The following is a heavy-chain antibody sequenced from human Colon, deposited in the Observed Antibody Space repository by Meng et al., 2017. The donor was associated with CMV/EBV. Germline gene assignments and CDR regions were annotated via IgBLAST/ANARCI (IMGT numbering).Heavy chain of an antibody. D-gene: IGHD3-3*01. CDR1: GFTFDNYV. Sequence: GESLKISCVASGFTFDNYVMTWVRQAPGKGLEWVSGISVSGDSKYYVDSVEGRFTIARDNSRDTVYLQMNSLRVEDTAVYYCARVLPNYDFWSGYPDYWGQGIRVTVSS. CDR2: ISVSGDSK. CDR3: ARVLPNYDFWSGYPDY. V-gene: IGHV3-23*01. J-gene: IGHJ4*02.